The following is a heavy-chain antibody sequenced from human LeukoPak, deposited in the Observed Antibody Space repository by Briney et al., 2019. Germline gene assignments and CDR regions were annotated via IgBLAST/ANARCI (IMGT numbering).Heavy chain of an antibody. D-gene: IGHD1-26*01. CDR3: TTDSIVGALFDY. CDR1: GFTFSNAW. J-gene: IGHJ4*02. CDR2: IKSKTDGGTT. V-gene: IGHV3-15*01. Sequence: PGGSLRLSCAASGFTFSNAWMSWVRQAPGKGLEWVGRIKSKTDGGTTDYAAPVKGRFTISRDDSKNTLYLQMNILKTEDTAVYYCTTDSIVGALFDYWGQGTLVTVSS.